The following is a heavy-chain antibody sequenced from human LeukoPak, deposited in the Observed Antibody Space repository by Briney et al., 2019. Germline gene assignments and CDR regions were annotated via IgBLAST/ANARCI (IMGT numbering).Heavy chain of an antibody. CDR1: GFTFSDYY. CDR2: ISSSGTAI. CDR3: ARDYRSTFDY. V-gene: IGHV3-11*01. Sequence: GGSLRLSCAASGFTFSDYYMSWIRQAPGKGLEWVSYISSSGTAISYTDSVKGRFTISRDNAKNSLYLQMNSLRAEDTAVYYCARDYRSTFDYWGQGTLVTVSS. J-gene: IGHJ4*02. D-gene: IGHD1-26*01.